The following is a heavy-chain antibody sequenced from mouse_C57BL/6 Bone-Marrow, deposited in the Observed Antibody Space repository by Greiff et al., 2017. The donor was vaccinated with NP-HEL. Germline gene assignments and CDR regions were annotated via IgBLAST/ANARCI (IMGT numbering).Heavy chain of an antibody. D-gene: IGHD2-1*01. V-gene: IGHV1-5*01. CDR2: LYPGNSDT. J-gene: IGHJ4*01. CDR3: TYGNYYYAMDY. CDR1: GYTFTSYW. Sequence: DVQLQESGTVLARPGASVKMSCKTSGYTFTSYWMHWVKQRPGQGLEWIGALYPGNSDTSYNQKFKGKAKLTAVTSASTAYMELSSLTNEDSAVYYCTYGNYYYAMDYWGQGTSVTVSS.